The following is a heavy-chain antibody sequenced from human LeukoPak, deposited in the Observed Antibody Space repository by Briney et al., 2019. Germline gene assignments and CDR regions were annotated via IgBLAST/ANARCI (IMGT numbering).Heavy chain of an antibody. Sequence: PGGSLRLSCAASGFTFSNYGMHWVRQAPGKGLEWVSFIRYDGSDKYYADSVKGRFTISRDNSKNTLYLQMNSLRAEDTAVYYCAKDLEYSYGYFDYWGQGTLVTVSS. CDR2: IRYDGSDK. CDR1: GFTFSNYG. V-gene: IGHV3-30*02. D-gene: IGHD5-18*01. CDR3: AKDLEYSYGYFDY. J-gene: IGHJ4*02.